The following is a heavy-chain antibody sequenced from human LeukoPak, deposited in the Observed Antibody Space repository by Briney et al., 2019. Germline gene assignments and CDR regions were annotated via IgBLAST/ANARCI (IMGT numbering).Heavy chain of an antibody. CDR1: GFTFSSYA. D-gene: IGHD5-18*01. CDR2: ISGSGGST. J-gene: IGHJ4*02. CDR3: AKSTAMVNYFDY. V-gene: IGHV3-23*01. Sequence: GGSLRLSCAASGFTFSSYAMSWVRQAPGKGLEWVSAISGSGGSTYYADSVKGQFTISRDNSKNTLYLQVNSLRAEDTAVYYCAKSTAMVNYFDYWGQGTLVTVSS.